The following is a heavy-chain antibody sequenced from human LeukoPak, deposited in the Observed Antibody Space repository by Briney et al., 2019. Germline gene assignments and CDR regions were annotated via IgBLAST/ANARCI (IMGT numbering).Heavy chain of an antibody. Sequence: PGGSLRLSCAASGFDFSTSWMGWVRQAPGKGLEWVINISPDGNERYSVAPVKGRFTISRDNAENSLYLQMKGLEVEDTAMYYCTRDGSGWSVYWGQGALVTVSS. J-gene: IGHJ4*02. CDR2: ISPDGNER. V-gene: IGHV3-7*01. CDR1: GFDFSTSW. D-gene: IGHD6-19*01. CDR3: TRDGSGWSVY.